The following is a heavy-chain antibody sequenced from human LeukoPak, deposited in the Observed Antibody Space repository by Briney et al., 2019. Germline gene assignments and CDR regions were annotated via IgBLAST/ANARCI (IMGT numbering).Heavy chain of an antibody. CDR1: GFTFSSYS. D-gene: IGHD1-1*01. CDR2: ISSSSSYI. V-gene: IGHV3-21*01. CDR3: ARGQGWNPEAVTNAFDI. Sequence: GWSLRLSRAASGFTFSSYSMNWLRQAPGKGLEWVSSISSSSSYIYYADSVKGRFTISRDNAKNSLYLQMNSLRAEDTAVYYCARGQGWNPEAVTNAFDIWGQGTMVTVSS. J-gene: IGHJ3*02.